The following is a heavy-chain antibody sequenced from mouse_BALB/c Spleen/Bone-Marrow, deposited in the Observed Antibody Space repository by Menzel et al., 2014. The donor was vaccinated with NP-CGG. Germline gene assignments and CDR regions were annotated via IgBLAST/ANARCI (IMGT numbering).Heavy chain of an antibody. CDR1: GYTFTSYY. J-gene: IGHJ4*01. CDR2: INPSNGGT. V-gene: IGHV1S81*02. Sequence: LVESGAELVKPGASAKLSCKASGYTFTSYYMYWVKQRPGQGLEWFGEINPSNGGTNFNEKFKNKATLTVDKSSSTAYMQLSSLTSEDSAVYFCSRGRRDALDYWGQGTSVTVSS. CDR3: SRGRRDALDY.